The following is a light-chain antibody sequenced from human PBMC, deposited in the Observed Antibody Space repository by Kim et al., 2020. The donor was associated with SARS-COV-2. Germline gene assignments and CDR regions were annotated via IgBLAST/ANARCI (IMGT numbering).Light chain of an antibody. Sequence: QSALTQPASVAGSPGQSVAISCTGTSSDIGRYDFVSWYQQHPGEAPKLLIYDVRYRPSGISNRFSGSKSGNTASLTISGLQAEDEADYYCSSHTSDSKIVFGGGTKLTV. J-gene: IGLJ2*01. CDR1: SSDIGRYDF. V-gene: IGLV2-14*03. CDR3: SSHTSDSKIV. CDR2: DVR.